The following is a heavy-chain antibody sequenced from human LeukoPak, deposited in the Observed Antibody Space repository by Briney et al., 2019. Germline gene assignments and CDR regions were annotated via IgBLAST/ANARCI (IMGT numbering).Heavy chain of an antibody. D-gene: IGHD6-19*01. CDR1: GFTFSDYY. V-gene: IGHV3-11*05. J-gene: IGHJ4*02. CDR2: ISSSSSYT. Sequence: GGSLRLSCAASGFTFSDYYMSWIRQAPGKGLEWVSYISSSSSYTNYADSVKGRFAISRDNAKSSLFLQMNSLRAEDTGVYYCARVGSDWYFDYWGQGALVTVSS. CDR3: ARVGSDWYFDY.